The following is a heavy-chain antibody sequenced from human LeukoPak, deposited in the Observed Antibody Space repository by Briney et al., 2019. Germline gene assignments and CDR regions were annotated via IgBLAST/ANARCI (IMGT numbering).Heavy chain of an antibody. CDR2: IYSGGST. V-gene: IGHV3-53*01. D-gene: IGHD3-9*01. CDR3: ARRGLGYDILTGYYTTDAFDI. Sequence: GGSLRLSCAASGFTVSSNYMSWVRQAPGKGLEWVSVIYSGGSTYYADSVKGRFTISRDNSKNTLYLQMNSLRAEDTAVYYCARRGLGYDILTGYYTTDAFDIWGQGTMVTVSP. CDR1: GFTVSSNY. J-gene: IGHJ3*02.